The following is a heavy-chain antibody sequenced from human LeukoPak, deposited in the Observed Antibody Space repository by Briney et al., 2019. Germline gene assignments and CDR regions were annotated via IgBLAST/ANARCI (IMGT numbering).Heavy chain of an antibody. V-gene: IGHV3-7*01. J-gene: IGHJ3*02. CDR3: GRGRGNSGSFDVFDI. D-gene: IGHD1-26*01. CDR1: GFTFRNYW. CDR2: IKQEGSEK. Sequence: GGSLILSCAAPGFTFRNYWMSWVRQAPGKGLEWVGNIKQEGSEKYYVDSVKGRFTISRDNAKNSLYLQMNSLRVEDTAVYYCGRGRGNSGSFDVFDIWGQGTMVTVSS.